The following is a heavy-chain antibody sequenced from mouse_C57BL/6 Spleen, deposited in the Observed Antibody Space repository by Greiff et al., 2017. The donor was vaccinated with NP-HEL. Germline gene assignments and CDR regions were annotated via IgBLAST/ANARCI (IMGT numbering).Heavy chain of an antibody. V-gene: IGHV1-50*01. CDR1: GYTFTSYW. Sequence: VQLQQSGAELVKPGASVKLSCKASGYTFTSYWMQWVNQRPGQGLEWIGEIDPSDSYTNYNQKFKGKATLTVDTSSSPAYMQLSSLASEDSAVYYLAHYYGSSYGYFDVWGTGTTVTVSS. D-gene: IGHD1-1*01. J-gene: IGHJ1*03. CDR2: IDPSDSYT. CDR3: AHYYGSSYGYFDV.